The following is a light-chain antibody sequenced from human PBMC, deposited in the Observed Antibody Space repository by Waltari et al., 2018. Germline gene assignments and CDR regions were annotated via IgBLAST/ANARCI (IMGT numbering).Light chain of an antibody. Sequence: QSVLTQPPSASGPPGQRVTISCSGSSSTTGSNYVYWYQHLPGTAPKLLIYRNDQRPSGVPDRFSGSKSGTSASLAISELRSEDEADYYCVAWDDSLSATVFGGGTKLTVL. CDR2: RND. J-gene: IGLJ3*02. V-gene: IGLV1-47*01. CDR3: VAWDDSLSATV. CDR1: SSTTGSNY.